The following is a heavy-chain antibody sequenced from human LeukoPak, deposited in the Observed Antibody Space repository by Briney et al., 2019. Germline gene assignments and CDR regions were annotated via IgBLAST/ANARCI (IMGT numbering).Heavy chain of an antibody. CDR1: GFTFSSYG. J-gene: IGHJ4*02. V-gene: IGHV3-30*02. Sequence: GGSLRLSCAASGFTFSSYGMHWVRQAPGKGLEWVAFIRYDGSNKYYADSVKGRFTISRDNSKNTLYLQMNSLRAEDTAVYYCAKESGVNWNPGPLDYWGQGTLVTVSS. CDR3: AKESGVNWNPGPLDY. D-gene: IGHD1-20*01. CDR2: IRYDGSNK.